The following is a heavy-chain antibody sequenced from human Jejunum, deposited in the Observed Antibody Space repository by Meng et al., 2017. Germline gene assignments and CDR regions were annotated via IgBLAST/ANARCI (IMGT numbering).Heavy chain of an antibody. V-gene: IGHV4-61*09. Sequence: SETLSLTCTVSGGSISSGRYFWSWIRQPAGKGLEWIGHIYTSGSTNYNPSLKSRVTTSVDTSKNQLSLKLTSVTAADTALYYCARVVRVVGAPIDSWGQGTRVTVSS. CDR2: IYTSGST. CDR1: GGSISSGRYF. J-gene: IGHJ4*02. D-gene: IGHD2-15*01. CDR3: ARVVRVVGAPIDS.